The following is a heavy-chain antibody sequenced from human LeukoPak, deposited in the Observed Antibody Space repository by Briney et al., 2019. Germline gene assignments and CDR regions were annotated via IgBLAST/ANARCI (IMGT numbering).Heavy chain of an antibody. D-gene: IGHD6-19*01. V-gene: IGHV1-46*01. CDR2: INPSGGST. Sequence: ASVKVSCKASGYTFTSYGISWVRQAPGQGLEWMGIINPSGGSTSYAQKFQGRVTMTRDTSTSTVYMELSSLRSEDTAVYYCARADSSGGNYYYYGMDVWGKGTTVTVSS. CDR3: ARADSSGGNYYYYGMDV. J-gene: IGHJ6*04. CDR1: GYTFTSYG.